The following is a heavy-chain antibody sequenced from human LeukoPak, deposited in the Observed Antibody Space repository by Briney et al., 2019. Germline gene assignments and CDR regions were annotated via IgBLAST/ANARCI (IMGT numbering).Heavy chain of an antibody. CDR3: ARDRGIAAAGTRGDY. CDR1: GYTFTGYY. D-gene: IGHD6-13*01. J-gene: IGHJ4*02. CDR2: INPNSGGT. Sequence: VASVKVSCKASGYTFTGYYMHWVRQAPGQGLEWMGRINPNSGGTNYAQKLQGRVTMTTDTSTSTAYMELRSLRSDDTAVYYCARDRGIAAAGTRGDYWGQGTLVTVSS. V-gene: IGHV1-2*06.